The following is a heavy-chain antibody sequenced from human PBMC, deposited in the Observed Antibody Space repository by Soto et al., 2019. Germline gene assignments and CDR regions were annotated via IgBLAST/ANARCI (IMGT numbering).Heavy chain of an antibody. J-gene: IGHJ4*02. Sequence: GGSLRLSCTASGFTFSHYWMTWVRQTSTKGLEWVANMNQDGSGKYYADSVKGRFTISGDNAKNSVHLQMSSLRAEDTAVYYRVKDVGHSWGQGTLVTVSS. CDR3: VKDVGHS. V-gene: IGHV3-7*01. CDR1: GFTFSHYW. CDR2: MNQDGSGK.